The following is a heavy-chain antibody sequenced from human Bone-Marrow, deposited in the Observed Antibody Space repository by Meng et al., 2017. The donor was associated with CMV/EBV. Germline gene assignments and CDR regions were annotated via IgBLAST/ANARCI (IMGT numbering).Heavy chain of an antibody. Sequence: GESLKISCAASGFTFSSYAMSWVRQAPGKGLEWVSVIYSGGSSTYYADSVKGRFTISRDNSKNTLYLQMNSLRAEDTAVYYCAKVPAARRLWYFDLWGRGNLVTVSS. V-gene: IGHV3-23*03. CDR1: GFTFSSYA. D-gene: IGHD6-6*01. CDR2: IYSGGSST. J-gene: IGHJ2*01. CDR3: AKVPAARRLWYFDL.